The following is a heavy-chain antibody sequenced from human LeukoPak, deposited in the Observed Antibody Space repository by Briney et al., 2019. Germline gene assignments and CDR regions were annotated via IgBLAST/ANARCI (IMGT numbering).Heavy chain of an antibody. CDR2: IYYSGST. Sequence: PSETLSLTCTVAGGSISSSSYYWGRIRQPPGRGLEWIGSIYYSGSTYYNPSLKSRVTISVDTSKNQFSLKLSSVTAADTAVYYCARARLYCSSTSCYTGWPQRGNWFDPWGQGTLVTVSS. V-gene: IGHV4-39*01. J-gene: IGHJ5*02. D-gene: IGHD2-2*02. CDR3: ARARLYCSSTSCYTGWPQRGNWFDP. CDR1: GGSISSSSYY.